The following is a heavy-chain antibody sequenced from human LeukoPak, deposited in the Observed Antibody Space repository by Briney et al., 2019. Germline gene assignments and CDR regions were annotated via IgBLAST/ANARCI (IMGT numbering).Heavy chain of an antibody. D-gene: IGHD1-26*01. CDR1: GFTFSDYY. J-gene: IGHJ4*02. CDR2: ISGGSGYT. V-gene: IGHV3-11*03. Sequence: GGSLRLSCAASGFTFSDYYMTWIRQAPGKGLEWVSYISGGSGYTNYADSVRGRFTISRDNSKNTLYLHMNSLRAEDTALYYCARNYYEPTYDYYFDCWGQGTLVTVSS. CDR3: ARNYYEPTYDYYFDC.